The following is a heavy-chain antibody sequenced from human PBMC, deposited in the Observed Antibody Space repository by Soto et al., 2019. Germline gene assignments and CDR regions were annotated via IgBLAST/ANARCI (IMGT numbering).Heavy chain of an antibody. CDR2: ISYDGNNE. Sequence: GESLKISCAPSGFMFSSYGMHWVRQAPGKGLEWLAVISYDGNNEYYADSVKGRFTISRDNSKNTLYLQMNSLRAEDTAVYYCAKDPSHLYSSGYYPLGYLQHWGQGTLVTVSS. D-gene: IGHD3-22*01. CDR1: GFMFSSYG. V-gene: IGHV3-30*18. CDR3: AKDPSHLYSSGYYPLGYLQH. J-gene: IGHJ1*01.